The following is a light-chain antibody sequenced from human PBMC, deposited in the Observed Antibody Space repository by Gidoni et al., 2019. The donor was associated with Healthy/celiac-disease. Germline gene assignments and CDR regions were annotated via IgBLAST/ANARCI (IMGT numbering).Light chain of an antibody. J-gene: IGKJ2*01. CDR1: QRVSSN. CDR3: QQYNNWPPKYT. V-gene: IGKV3-15*01. Sequence: ELVMTQSLATLSVSPGERATLSCRASQRVSSNLAWYQQKPGQAPRLLIYGASTRATGIPSRFSGSGSGTEFTLTISSLQSEDFAVYYCQQYNNWPPKYTFGQGTKLEIK. CDR2: GAS.